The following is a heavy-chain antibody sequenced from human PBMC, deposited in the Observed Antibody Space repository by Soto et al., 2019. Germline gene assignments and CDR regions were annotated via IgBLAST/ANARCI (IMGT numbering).Heavy chain of an antibody. CDR3: ARMGGYYDYYYGMDV. CDR2: IFSNDEK. J-gene: IGHJ6*02. Sequence: QVTLKESGPVLVKTTETLTLTCTVSGFSLSNARMGVSWIRQPPGKALEWLAHIFSNDEKSYSTSLKSRLTISKDTSKSQVVLTMTNMDPVDTATYYCARMGGYYDYYYGMDVWGQGTTVTVSS. V-gene: IGHV2-26*01. CDR1: GFSLSNARMG. D-gene: IGHD3-3*01.